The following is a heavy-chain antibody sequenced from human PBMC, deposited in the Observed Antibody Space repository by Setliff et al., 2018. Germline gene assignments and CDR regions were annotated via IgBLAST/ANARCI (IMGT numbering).Heavy chain of an antibody. D-gene: IGHD2-2*01. CDR1: DGSMTSGSYY. CDR2: VYYSGTA. Sequence: SETLSLTCSVSDGSMTSGSYYWGWIRQPPGKGLEWIGSVYYSGTAYYNPSLKSRLYMSVDTSKNQFTLKVISVTAADTAVYYCARLSCSSNSCPFDYWGQGTLVTVSS. V-gene: IGHV4-39*06. CDR3: ARLSCSSNSCPFDY. J-gene: IGHJ4*02.